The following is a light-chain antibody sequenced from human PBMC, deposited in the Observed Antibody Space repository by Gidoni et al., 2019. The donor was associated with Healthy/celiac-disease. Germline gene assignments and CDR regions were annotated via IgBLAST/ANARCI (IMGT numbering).Light chain of an antibody. CDR1: QRVSSSY. Sequence: EIVLTQSPGTLSLSPGERATLSCRASQRVSSSYLAWYQQKPGQAPRLLLYGASSRATGIPDRFRGSGSGTDFTLTISRLEPEDFAVYYCQQYGSSLLTFGGGTKVEIK. CDR2: GAS. CDR3: QQYGSSLLT. V-gene: IGKV3-20*01. J-gene: IGKJ4*01.